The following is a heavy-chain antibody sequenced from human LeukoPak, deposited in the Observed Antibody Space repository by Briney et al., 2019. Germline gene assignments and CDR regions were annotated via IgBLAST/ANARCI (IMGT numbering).Heavy chain of an antibody. CDR2: ISSRSTII. CDR3: ARIIAASDTHFDY. J-gene: IGHJ4*02. CDR1: GFTFSDYY. D-gene: IGHD6-25*01. Sequence: GGSLRLSCAASGFTFSDYYMSWIRQAPGKGLEWVSYISSRSTIIYYADSVKGRFTISRDNAENSLYLQLNSLRPEDTAVYYCARIIAASDTHFDYWGQGTLVTVSS. V-gene: IGHV3-11*04.